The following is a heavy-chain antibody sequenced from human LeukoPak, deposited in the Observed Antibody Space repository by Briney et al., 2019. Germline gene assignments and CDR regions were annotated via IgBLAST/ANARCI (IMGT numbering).Heavy chain of an antibody. Sequence: SETLSLTCAVSGYSISSGYYWGWIRQPPGKGLEWIGSVYHSGSTYYNPSLKSRVTISVDTSKNQFSLKLSPVTAADTAVYYCARLRGEYYSDYWGQGTLVTVSS. CDR1: GYSISSGYY. V-gene: IGHV4-38-2*01. J-gene: IGHJ4*02. CDR2: VYHSGST. D-gene: IGHD3-16*01. CDR3: ARLRGEYYSDY.